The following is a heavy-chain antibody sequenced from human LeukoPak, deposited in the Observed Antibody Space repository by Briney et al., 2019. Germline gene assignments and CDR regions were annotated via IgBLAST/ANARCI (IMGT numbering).Heavy chain of an antibody. J-gene: IGHJ4*02. D-gene: IGHD2-15*01. CDR1: GFTLSSYG. V-gene: IGHV3-30*03. CDR3: ARGYCSGGSCTSGYFDY. CDR2: ISYDGCNK. Sequence: GGTPRLFCAASGFTLSSYGMHGVRQARGKGREGVAVISYDGCNKYYADAVKGRLTISGDNAKNSLYLQMNSLRAEDTALYYCARGYCSGGSCTSGYFDYWGQGTLVTVSS.